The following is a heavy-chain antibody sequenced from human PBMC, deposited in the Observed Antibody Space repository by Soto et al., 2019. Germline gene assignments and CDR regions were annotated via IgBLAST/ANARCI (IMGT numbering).Heavy chain of an antibody. D-gene: IGHD3-22*01. CDR3: ARGGLETYKYDTSGYPFNFDY. V-gene: IGHV1-69*12. CDR2: IIPIFDTP. Sequence: QVQLVQSGPEVKKPGYSVRVSCKASGGTFSTYAISWVRQAPGQGLEWMGGIIPIFDTPNYAQNFQGRINITADESTSTPYMELRSLGSGDTAVYYCARGGLETYKYDTSGYPFNFDYWGQGTLITVSS. J-gene: IGHJ4*02. CDR1: GGTFSTYA.